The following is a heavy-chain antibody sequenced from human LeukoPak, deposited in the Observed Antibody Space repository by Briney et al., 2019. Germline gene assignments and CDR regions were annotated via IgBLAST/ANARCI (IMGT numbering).Heavy chain of an antibody. CDR2: IWSDGKNK. CDR1: GFTFSSYG. CDR3: TRAITNYFDY. V-gene: IGHV3-33*01. D-gene: IGHD3-10*01. Sequence: GGSLRLSCAASGFTFSSYGMNWVRQAPGKGLEWVAGIWSDGKNKYYADSVKGRFTLSRDNSKTTVYLQMNSLRAEDTAMYYCTRAITNYFDYWGQGTLVTVSS. J-gene: IGHJ4*02.